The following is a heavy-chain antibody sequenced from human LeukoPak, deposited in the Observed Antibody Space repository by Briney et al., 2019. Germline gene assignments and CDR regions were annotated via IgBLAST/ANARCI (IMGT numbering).Heavy chain of an antibody. CDR1: GFTFSSYA. CDR3: ARVVGVVVVAATRFMFDP. Sequence: GGSLRLSCAASGFTFSSYAMSWVRQAPGKGLEWVSAISGSGGSTYYADSVKGRFTISRDNSKNTLYLQMNSLRAEDTAVYYCARVVGVVVVAATRFMFDPWGQGTLVTVSS. J-gene: IGHJ5*02. D-gene: IGHD2-15*01. CDR2: ISGSGGST. V-gene: IGHV3-23*01.